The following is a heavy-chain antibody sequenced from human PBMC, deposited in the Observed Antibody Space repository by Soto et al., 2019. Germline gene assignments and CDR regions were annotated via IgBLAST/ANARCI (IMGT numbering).Heavy chain of an antibody. V-gene: IGHV1-18*01. CDR2: ISAYNGNT. D-gene: IGHD6-13*01. J-gene: IGHJ4*02. CDR3: AKVRKGSSWYRSFDY. Sequence: ASVKVSCKASGYTFTSYGISWVRQAPGQGLEWMGWISAYNGNTNYAQKLQGRVTMTTDTSTSTAYMELRSLRSDDTAVYYCAKVRKGSSWYRSFDYWGQGTLVTVSS. CDR1: GYTFTSYG.